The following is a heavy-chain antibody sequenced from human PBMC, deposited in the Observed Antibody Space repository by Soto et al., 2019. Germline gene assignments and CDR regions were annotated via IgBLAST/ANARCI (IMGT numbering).Heavy chain of an antibody. D-gene: IGHD3-3*01. V-gene: IGHV3-23*01. Sequence: SLRLSCAASGFTFSSYAMSWVRQAPGKGLEWVSAISGSGGSTYYADSVKGRFTISRDNSKNTLYLQMNSLRAEDTAVYYCAKDGRNYDFWSGYSGGMDVWGQGTTVTVSS. CDR3: AKDGRNYDFWSGYSGGMDV. J-gene: IGHJ6*02. CDR1: GFTFSSYA. CDR2: ISGSGGST.